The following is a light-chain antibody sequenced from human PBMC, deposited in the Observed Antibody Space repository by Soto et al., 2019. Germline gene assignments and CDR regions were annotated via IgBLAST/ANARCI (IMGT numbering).Light chain of an antibody. Sequence: DIQMTQSPSSLSASVGDRVTITCRASQSISSYLSWYQQKPGKAPKLLIYAASSLQSGVPSRFSGSGSGTDFTLTISSLQPEDFATYYCQQSYSTARGTFGPGTKVDIK. J-gene: IGKJ3*01. CDR2: AAS. CDR1: QSISSY. CDR3: QQSYSTARGT. V-gene: IGKV1-39*01.